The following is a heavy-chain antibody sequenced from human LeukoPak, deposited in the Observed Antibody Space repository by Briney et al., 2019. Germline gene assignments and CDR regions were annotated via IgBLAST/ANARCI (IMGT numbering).Heavy chain of an antibody. J-gene: IGHJ5*02. D-gene: IGHD2-2*01. CDR3: ARFVVVPASDWFDA. CDR2: ISAYNGNT. V-gene: IGHV1-18*01. Sequence: SVKVSCKASCYTFTSYGISWVRQAPGQGLEWMGWISAYNGNTNYAQKLQGRVTMTTDTSTSTAYMELRSLRPDDTAVYYCARFVVVPASDWFDAWGQGTLVTVSS. CDR1: CYTFTSYG.